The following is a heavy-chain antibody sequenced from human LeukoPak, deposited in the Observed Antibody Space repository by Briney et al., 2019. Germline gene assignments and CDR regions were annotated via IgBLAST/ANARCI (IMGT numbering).Heavy chain of an antibody. V-gene: IGHV4-59*01. J-gene: IGHJ4*02. CDR3: AKDPRDHSYGWSWRYFDY. Sequence: SETLSLTCTVSGGSISSYYWSWIRQPPGKGLEWIGYIHHSGSTNYNPSLKSRVTISVDTSKNQFSLKLSSVTAADTAVYYCAKDPRDHSYGWSWRYFDYWGQGTLVTVSS. D-gene: IGHD5-18*01. CDR1: GGSISSYY. CDR2: IHHSGST.